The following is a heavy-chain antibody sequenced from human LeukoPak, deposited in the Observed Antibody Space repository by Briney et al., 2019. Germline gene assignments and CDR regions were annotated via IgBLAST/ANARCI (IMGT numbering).Heavy chain of an antibody. CDR1: GDSISIGSYY. CDR2: MNTTGST. D-gene: IGHD3-22*01. J-gene: IGHJ3*02. V-gene: IGHV4-61*09. Sequence: MSSETLSLTCTVSGDSISIGSYYWSWLRQPAGKGLEWIGHMNTTGSTKYNPSLKSRVTISVDTSNNQFPLKVSSVTAADTAVYYCARSGYSDDAFDIWGQGTMVTVSS. CDR3: ARSGYSDDAFDI.